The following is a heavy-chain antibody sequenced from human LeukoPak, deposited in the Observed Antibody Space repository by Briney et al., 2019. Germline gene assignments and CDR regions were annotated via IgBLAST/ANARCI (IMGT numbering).Heavy chain of an antibody. V-gene: IGHV3-21*01. CDR2: ISSSSSYI. CDR1: GFTFSSYS. D-gene: IGHD6-19*01. J-gene: IGHJ4*02. CDR3: AKGPSSGWSYYFDY. Sequence: GGSLRLSCAASGFTFSSYSMNWVRQAPGKGLEWVSSISSSSSYIYYADSVKGRFTISRDNSKNTLYLQMNSLRAEDTAVYYCAKGPSSGWSYYFDYWGQGTLVTVSS.